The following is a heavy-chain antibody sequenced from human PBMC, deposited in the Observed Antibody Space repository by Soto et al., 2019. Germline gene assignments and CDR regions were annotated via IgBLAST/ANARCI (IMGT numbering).Heavy chain of an antibody. CDR3: ARERYQVISDGMDV. CDR1: GYTFTGYY. V-gene: IGHV1-2*02. Sequence: QVQLVQSGAEVKTPGASVRVSCKASGYTFTGYYIHWVREAPGQGLEWMGWINPQTGGTSYAQKFQGRVTLSRDTSINTVYLELTRVRFDDAAVYFCARERYQVISDGMDVWGQGTTVTVSS. D-gene: IGHD2-2*01. J-gene: IGHJ6*02. CDR2: INPQTGGT.